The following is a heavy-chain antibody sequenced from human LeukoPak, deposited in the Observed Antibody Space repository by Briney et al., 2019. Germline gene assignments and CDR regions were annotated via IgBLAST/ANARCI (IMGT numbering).Heavy chain of an antibody. CDR1: GVSINGHY. D-gene: IGHD3-3*01. CDR3: ARVLQNYYHLDI. V-gene: IGHV4-59*11. Sequence: PSETLSLTCTVSGVSINGHYWSWIRQPPGKGLEWIGFIYDNESANYKSSLESRVTMTADTSKNQVSLKLNSVTAADTAVYYCARVLQNYYHLDIWGEGTTVTVSS. CDR2: IYDNESA. J-gene: IGHJ6*03.